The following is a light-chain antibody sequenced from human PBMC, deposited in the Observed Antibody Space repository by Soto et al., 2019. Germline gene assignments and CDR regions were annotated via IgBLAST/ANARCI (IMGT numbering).Light chain of an antibody. J-gene: IGKJ2*01. CDR2: GAS. V-gene: IGKV3-20*01. CDR1: QSVSSSY. Sequence: EIVLTQFPGTLSLSPGERATLSCRASQSVSSSYLAWYQQKPGQAPRLVIHGASTRATGIPDRFSGSGSGTDFTLTISRLEPEDFAVYYCQQYGSSPMYTFGQGTKLEIK. CDR3: QQYGSSPMYT.